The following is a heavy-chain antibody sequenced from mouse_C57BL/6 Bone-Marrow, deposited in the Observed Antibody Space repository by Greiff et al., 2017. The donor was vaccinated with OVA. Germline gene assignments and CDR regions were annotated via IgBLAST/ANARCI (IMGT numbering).Heavy chain of an antibody. D-gene: IGHD1-1*01. Sequence: EVKLVESGGGLVQPGGSLKLSCAASGFTFSDYYMYWVRLTPEKRLEWVAYISNGGGSTYYPDTVKGRFTISRDNAKNTLYLQMSRLKSEDTAMYYCARHNYYGSSPYYAMDYWGQGTSVTVSS. V-gene: IGHV5-12*01. CDR2: ISNGGGST. CDR1: GFTFSDYY. CDR3: ARHNYYGSSPYYAMDY. J-gene: IGHJ4*01.